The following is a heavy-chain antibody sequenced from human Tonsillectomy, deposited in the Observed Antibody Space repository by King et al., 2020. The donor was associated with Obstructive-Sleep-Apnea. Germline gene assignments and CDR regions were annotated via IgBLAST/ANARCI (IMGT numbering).Heavy chain of an antibody. CDR1: GGTLRSYA. CDR2: IIPMFGST. CDR3: ARANCGGDCHSGYYYVMDV. V-gene: IGHV1-69*01. D-gene: IGHD2-21*02. J-gene: IGHJ6*02. Sequence: QLVQSGAEVKKPGSSVKVSCKASGGTLRSYAISWVRQAPGQGLEWMGGIIPMFGSTNYAQKFQGRVTITADESTSTAYMELSSLRSEDTALYYCARANCGGDCHSGYYYVMDVWGQGTAFTVSS.